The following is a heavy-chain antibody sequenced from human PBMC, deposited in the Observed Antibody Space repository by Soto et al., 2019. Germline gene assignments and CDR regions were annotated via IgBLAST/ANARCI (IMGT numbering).Heavy chain of an antibody. V-gene: IGHV3-74*01. Sequence: EVQLVESGGCVVQPGGSLRLSCAASGFTFSDFWLHWVRQTPGKGLVWVSRIKSDGGSTNYGDYVKGRFTISRDNAKNTVDLQMDSLRAEDTAVYYCARGAKGAYYVDVWGKGTTVTVSS. J-gene: IGHJ6*03. CDR1: GFTFSDFW. D-gene: IGHD2-21*01. CDR2: IKSDGGST. CDR3: ARGAKGAYYVDV.